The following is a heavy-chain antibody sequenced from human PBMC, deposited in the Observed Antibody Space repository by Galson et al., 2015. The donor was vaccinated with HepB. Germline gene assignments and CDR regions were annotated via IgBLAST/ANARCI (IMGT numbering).Heavy chain of an antibody. CDR3: VKGVCYRPPRLSSDY. D-gene: IGHD3-16*02. CDR1: GFTFSSYG. V-gene: IGHV3-30*02. Sequence: SLRLSCAASGFTFSSYGMHWVRQAPGKGLEWVAFIRYDGSNKYYPDSVKGRFTISRDNSKNTLYLQMNSLRAEDTAIYYCVKGVCYRPPRLSSDYWGQGTLVTVSS. CDR2: IRYDGSNK. J-gene: IGHJ4*02.